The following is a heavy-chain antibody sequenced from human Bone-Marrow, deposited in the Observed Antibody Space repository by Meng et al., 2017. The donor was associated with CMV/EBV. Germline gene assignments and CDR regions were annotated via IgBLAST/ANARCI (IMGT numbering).Heavy chain of an antibody. CDR3: AHTPPPHYYYGSGSYSFDY. D-gene: IGHD3-10*01. CDR2: IYLNDDK. V-gene: IGHV2-5*01. CDR1: LSTSGVG. J-gene: IGHJ4*02. Sequence: LSTSGVGVGLIRQPPGKALEWLSLIYLNDDKRYSPSLKSRLTITKDTSKNQVVLTMTNMDPVDTASYYCAHTPPPHYYYGSGSYSFDYWGQGTLVTVSS.